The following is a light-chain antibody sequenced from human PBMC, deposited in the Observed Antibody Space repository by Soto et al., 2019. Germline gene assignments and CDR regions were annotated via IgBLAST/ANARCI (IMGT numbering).Light chain of an antibody. V-gene: IGKV3-11*01. CDR1: QSVSSY. CDR2: DAS. Sequence: EIVLTQSPATLSLSPGERATLSCRASQSVSSYLAWYQQKPGQAPRLLIYDASNMATGIPARFSGSGSGTDFTLTINSLEPEDFAVYYCQQRSNWPPYTFGQGTKLEIK. CDR3: QQRSNWPPYT. J-gene: IGKJ2*01.